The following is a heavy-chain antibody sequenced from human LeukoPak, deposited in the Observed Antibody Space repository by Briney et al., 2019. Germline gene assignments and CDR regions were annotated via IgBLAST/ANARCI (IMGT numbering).Heavy chain of an antibody. Sequence: ASVKVSCKASGYTFTSYGISWVRQAPGQGLEWMGRISAYNGNTNYAQKLQGRATMTTDTSTSTAYMELRSLRSDDTAVYYCARDQDYYDSSGYPHPFDYWGQGTQVTVSS. CDR2: ISAYNGNT. J-gene: IGHJ4*02. CDR3: ARDQDYYDSSGYPHPFDY. CDR1: GYTFTSYG. D-gene: IGHD3-22*01. V-gene: IGHV1-18*01.